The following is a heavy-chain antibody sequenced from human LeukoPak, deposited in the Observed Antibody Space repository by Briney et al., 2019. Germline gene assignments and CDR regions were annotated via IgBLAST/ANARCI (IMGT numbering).Heavy chain of an antibody. CDR1: GFTFGSYW. Sequence: GGSLRLSCAASGFTFGSYWMHWVRQAPGKGLVWVSRINTDGSSTSYADSVRGRFTISRDNAKNTLYLQMNSLRAEDTAVYYCAREEEGDAFDIWGQGTMVTVSS. CDR3: AREEEGDAFDI. CDR2: INTDGSST. V-gene: IGHV3-74*01. J-gene: IGHJ3*02.